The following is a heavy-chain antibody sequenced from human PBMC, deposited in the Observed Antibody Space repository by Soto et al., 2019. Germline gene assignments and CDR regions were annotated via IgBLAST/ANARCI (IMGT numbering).Heavy chain of an antibody. CDR3: ARDQRRRGSWFDP. V-gene: IGHV4-59*01. CDR2: IHYSGTT. Sequence: QVQLQESGPGLVKPSETLSLTCTVSGGSISTYYWSWIRQPPGKGLEWIGYIHYSGTTNYNPSLKSRVTLSVDTSKNQFSLKLTSVTAADTAVYYCARDQRRRGSWFDPWGQGTQVTVSS. D-gene: IGHD1-26*01. CDR1: GGSISTYY. J-gene: IGHJ5*02.